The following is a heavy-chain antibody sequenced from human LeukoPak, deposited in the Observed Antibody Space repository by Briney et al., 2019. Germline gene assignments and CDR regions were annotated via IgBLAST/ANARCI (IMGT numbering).Heavy chain of an antibody. Sequence: QSGGSLRLSCAASGFSLSNYYMHWVRQASGKGLEWVSRIKSDGTNTNYADSVKGRFTVSRDNADNTMFLQMNSVRDEDTAVYYCETKQWLAPPPDSWGQGTPVTVSS. CDR1: GFSLSNYY. J-gene: IGHJ4*02. CDR3: ETKQWLAPPPDS. V-gene: IGHV3-74*01. CDR2: IKSDGTNT. D-gene: IGHD6-19*01.